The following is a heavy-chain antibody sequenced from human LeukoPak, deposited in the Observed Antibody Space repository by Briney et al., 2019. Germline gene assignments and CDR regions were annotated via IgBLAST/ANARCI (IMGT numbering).Heavy chain of an antibody. D-gene: IGHD2-15*01. CDR2: IYYSGST. CDR3: ARMGPDCSGGSCYSEAY. J-gene: IGHJ4*02. Sequence: PSETLSLTCTVSGGSISSYYWSWIRQPPGKGLEWIGYIYYSGSTNYKPSLKSRLTISVDTSKNQFSLKLSSVTAADTAVYYCARMGPDCSGGSCYSEAYWGQGTLVTVSS. CDR1: GGSISSYY. V-gene: IGHV4-59*08.